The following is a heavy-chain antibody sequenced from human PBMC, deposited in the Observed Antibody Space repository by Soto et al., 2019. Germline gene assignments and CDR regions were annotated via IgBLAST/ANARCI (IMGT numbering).Heavy chain of an antibody. CDR3: AKAHHVDTGHYYYYGMDV. V-gene: IGHV3-30*18. Sequence: QVQLVESGGGVVQPGRSLRLSCAASGFTFSSYGMHWVRQAPGKGLEWVAVISYDGSNKYYADSVKGRFTISRDNSKNTLYLQMNSLRAEDTAVYYCAKAHHVDTGHYYYYGMDVWGQGTTVTASS. CDR1: GFTFSSYG. CDR2: ISYDGSNK. J-gene: IGHJ6*02. D-gene: IGHD5-18*01.